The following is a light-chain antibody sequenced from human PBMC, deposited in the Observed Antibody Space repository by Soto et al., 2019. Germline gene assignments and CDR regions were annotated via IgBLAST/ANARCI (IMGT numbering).Light chain of an antibody. Sequence: EIVLTQSPGTLSLSPGERATLSCRASQSVSSSYLAWYQQKPGQAPRLPIYGASSRATGIPDRFSGSGSGTDFTLTISRLEPEDFAVYYCQQYGSSLLTFGGGTKVEIK. V-gene: IGKV3-20*01. J-gene: IGKJ4*01. CDR1: QSVSSSY. CDR2: GAS. CDR3: QQYGSSLLT.